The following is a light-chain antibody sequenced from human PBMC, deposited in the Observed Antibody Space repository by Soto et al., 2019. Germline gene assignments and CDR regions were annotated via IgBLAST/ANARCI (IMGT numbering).Light chain of an antibody. J-gene: IGLJ1*01. Sequence: QSVLTQPASVSGSPGQSITISCTGTSSDVGGYNYVSWSQQHPGKAPKLIIYEVNNRPSGVSNRFSGSKSGNTASLTISGLQAEDEADYYCSSYTITDTYVFGSGTKATVL. CDR1: SSDVGGYNY. CDR2: EVN. V-gene: IGLV2-14*01. CDR3: SSYTITDTYV.